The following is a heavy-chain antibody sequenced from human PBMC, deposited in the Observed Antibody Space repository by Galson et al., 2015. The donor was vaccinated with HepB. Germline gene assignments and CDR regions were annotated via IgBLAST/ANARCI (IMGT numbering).Heavy chain of an antibody. V-gene: IGHV4-59*01. Sequence: SETLSLTCNVSSGSISRYYWSWIRLPPGRGLEWIGYIYNSGSTNFHPSLKSRLMMSVDTSNNQISLRLTSVTAADTAIYYCARAPLLGRGYYDSWGQGILVTVSS. CDR3: ARAPLLGRGYYDS. CDR2: IYNSGST. CDR1: SGSISRYY. D-gene: IGHD5-12*01. J-gene: IGHJ4*02.